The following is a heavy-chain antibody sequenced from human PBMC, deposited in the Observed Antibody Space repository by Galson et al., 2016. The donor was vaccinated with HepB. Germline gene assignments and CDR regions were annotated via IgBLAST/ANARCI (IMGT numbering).Heavy chain of an antibody. Sequence: SLRLSCAASGFTFGDYSMNWFRQAPGKGLEWVGFIRSKAYAGTTEYAASVKGRFTILRDDSKSIAYLQMNSLKTEDTAVYYCTRPGYYGDYVFGDHWGQGTLVTVSS. V-gene: IGHV3-49*03. J-gene: IGHJ4*02. CDR1: GFTFGDYS. CDR3: TRPGYYGDYVFGDH. D-gene: IGHD4-17*01. CDR2: IRSKAYAGTT.